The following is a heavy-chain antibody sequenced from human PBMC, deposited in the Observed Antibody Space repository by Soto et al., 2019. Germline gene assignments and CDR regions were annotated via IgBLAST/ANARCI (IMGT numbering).Heavy chain of an antibody. Sequence: GGSLRLSCAASGFTFSNFWMGWVRQAPGKGLEWVANIKHDGSEKYYVDSLKGRFTISRDNAKNSLSLQIDSLRVEDTAVYYCARPLGWRDAFDIWGQGTMVTVSS. CDR2: IKHDGSEK. D-gene: IGHD2-15*01. CDR3: ARPLGWRDAFDI. CDR1: GFTFSNFW. J-gene: IGHJ3*02. V-gene: IGHV3-7*01.